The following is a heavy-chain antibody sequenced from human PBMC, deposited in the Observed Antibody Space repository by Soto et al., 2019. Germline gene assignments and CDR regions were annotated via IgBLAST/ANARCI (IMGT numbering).Heavy chain of an antibody. V-gene: IGHV1-69*02. CDR3: ATGTLGVVVITPLNY. D-gene: IGHD3-22*01. CDR2: IIPILGIA. Sequence: QVQLVQSGAEVKKPGSSVKVSCKASGGTFSSYTISWVRQAPGQGLEWMGRIIPILGIANYAQKFQGRVTITADKYTSTAYMELSSLRSEDTAVYYCATGTLGVVVITPLNYWGQGTLVTVSS. J-gene: IGHJ4*02. CDR1: GGTFSSYT.